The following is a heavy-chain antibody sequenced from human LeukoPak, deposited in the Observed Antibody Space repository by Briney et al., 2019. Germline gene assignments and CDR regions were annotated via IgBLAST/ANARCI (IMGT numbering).Heavy chain of an antibody. D-gene: IGHD3-22*01. CDR2: LSGSGATT. CDR3: ARGEVYYYDSSGYYYYYYYMDV. Sequence: GGSLRLSCAASGFNFNTYAMSWVRQAPGKGLEWVSVLSGSGATTYYADSVKGRFTISRDNAKNTLYLQMNSLRAEDTAVYYCARGEVYYYDSSGYYYYYYYMDVWGKGTTVTVSS. V-gene: IGHV3-23*01. CDR1: GFNFNTYA. J-gene: IGHJ6*03.